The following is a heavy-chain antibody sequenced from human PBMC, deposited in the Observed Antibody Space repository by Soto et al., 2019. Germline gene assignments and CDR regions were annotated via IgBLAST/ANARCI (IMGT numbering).Heavy chain of an antibody. CDR1: GFTFSSYD. V-gene: IGHV3-13*01. CDR2: IGTAGDT. D-gene: IGHD2-21*02. J-gene: IGHJ6*02. CDR3: ARRGVTADYYYYGMVG. Sequence: EVQLVESGGGLVQPGGSLRLSCAASGFTFSSYDMHWVRQATGKGLEWVSAIGTAGDTYYPGSVKGRFTISRENAKNSLYLQMISLRAYDAAVDYCARRGVTADYYYYGMVGWGQGTTVTVSS.